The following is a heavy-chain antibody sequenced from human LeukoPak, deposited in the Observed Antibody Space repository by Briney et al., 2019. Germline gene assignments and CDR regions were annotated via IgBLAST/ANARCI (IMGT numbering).Heavy chain of an antibody. Sequence: TGGSLRLSCSASGFRFSNHWMSWVRQAPGKGLEWVANMKRDGSEKWYVDSVKGRFTISRDNAKNSLYLQMNSLRVEDTAVYYCARADEKFQDSGYRSFDSWGQGTLVTVSS. J-gene: IGHJ4*02. D-gene: IGHD3-22*01. CDR3: ARADEKFQDSGYRSFDS. V-gene: IGHV3-7*01. CDR2: MKRDGSEK. CDR1: GFRFSNHW.